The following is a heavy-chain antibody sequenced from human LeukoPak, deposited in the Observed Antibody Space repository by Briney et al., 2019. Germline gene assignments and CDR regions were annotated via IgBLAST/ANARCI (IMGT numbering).Heavy chain of an antibody. V-gene: IGHV4-30-2*01. CDR3: ARVFRYSSSWNYFDY. D-gene: IGHD6-13*01. Sequence: SQTLSLTCTVSGGSISSGGYYWSWIRQPPGKGLEWIGYIYHSGSTYYNPSLKGRVTISVDRSKNQFSLKLSSVTAADTAVYYCARVFRYSSSWNYFDYWGQGTLVTVSS. J-gene: IGHJ4*02. CDR1: GGSISSGGYY. CDR2: IYHSGST.